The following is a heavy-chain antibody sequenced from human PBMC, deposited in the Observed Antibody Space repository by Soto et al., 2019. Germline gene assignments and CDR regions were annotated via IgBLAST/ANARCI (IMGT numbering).Heavy chain of an antibody. J-gene: IGHJ4*02. CDR1: GLAFTSYP. CDR2: ISGSGGST. D-gene: IGHD3-3*01. CDR3: AKGVTYYDFWSRYFDY. Sequence: GGSLRPSCAAPGLAFTSYPLNWVRKPQGKGLEWVSAISGSGGSTYYADSVKGRFTISRDISKNTLYLQMNSLRAEDTALYYCAKGVTYYDFWSRYFDYWGRGTLVTVSS. V-gene: IGHV3-23*01.